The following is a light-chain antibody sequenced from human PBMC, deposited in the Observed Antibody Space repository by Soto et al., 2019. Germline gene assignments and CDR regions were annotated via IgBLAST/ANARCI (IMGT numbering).Light chain of an antibody. CDR2: DAS. CDR1: QSVSSY. J-gene: IGKJ4*01. CDR3: HQSSNWPLT. V-gene: IGKV3-11*01. Sequence: EIMLTQSPATLSLSPGERATLSCRASQSVSSYLAWYQQKPGQAPRLLIYDASNRATGIPARFSGSGSGTDFTLTISSLEPEVFAVYYCHQSSNWPLTFGGGTKVEIK.